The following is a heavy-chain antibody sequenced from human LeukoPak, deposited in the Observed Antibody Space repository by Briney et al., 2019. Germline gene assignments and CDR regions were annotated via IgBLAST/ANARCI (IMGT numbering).Heavy chain of an antibody. CDR3: AKSYCGGGCR. CDR2: ITANGVYT. J-gene: IGHJ4*02. CDR1: GLPFGSYG. D-gene: IGHD2-21*02. Sequence: GGSLRLSCAVSGLPFGSYGMTWVRQAPGKGLEWVSGITANGVYTYYADSVKGRFTISRDNSKSTLSLQMNSLRAEDTAVYYCAKSYCGGGCRWGGGTLVTVSS. V-gene: IGHV3-23*01.